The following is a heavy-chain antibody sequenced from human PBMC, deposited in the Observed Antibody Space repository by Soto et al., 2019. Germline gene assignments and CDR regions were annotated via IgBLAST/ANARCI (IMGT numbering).Heavy chain of an antibody. CDR1: GLTFGIHV. Sequence: QVQLVESGGGVVQPERSLRLSCAASGLTFGIHVMHWVRQAPGKGLEWVAVISYDGSNKNYADSVKGRFTISRDNSKNTVYLQMNSLRVEDTAVYYCAKDAVGSVGSYYGMDVWGQGTTVTVSS. J-gene: IGHJ6*02. CDR2: ISYDGSNK. V-gene: IGHV3-30*18. D-gene: IGHD1-26*01. CDR3: AKDAVGSVGSYYGMDV.